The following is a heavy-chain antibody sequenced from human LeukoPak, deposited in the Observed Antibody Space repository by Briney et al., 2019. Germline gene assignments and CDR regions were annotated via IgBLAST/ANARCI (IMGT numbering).Heavy chain of an antibody. J-gene: IGHJ4*02. V-gene: IGHV4-4*02. CDR1: GGSITNTNY. Sequence: SETLSLTCGVSGGSITNTNYWTGVRRPPGKGLEWIGEFNLQGATNYNPSLMGRVSISVDTSEIHISLQLTSVTAADTAVYYCAREGGPYRPLDYSGQGTLVTVSS. CDR2: FNLQGAT. CDR3: AREGGPYRPLDY.